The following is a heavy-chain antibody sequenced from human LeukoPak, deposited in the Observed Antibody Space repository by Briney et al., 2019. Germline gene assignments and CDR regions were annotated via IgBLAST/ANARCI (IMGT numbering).Heavy chain of an antibody. CDR3: VKSLGFSYGPFDY. J-gene: IGHJ4*02. CDR1: GFTFRNYV. CDR2: TSSDLNVK. Sequence: GGSLRLSCAASGFTFRNYVIHWVRQAPGKGLEWVAVTSSDLNVKLYADSVKGRFTISRDNAKNSLYLQMNSLRTEDTALYYCVKSLGFSYGPFDYWGQGDLVTVSS. D-gene: IGHD5-18*01. V-gene: IGHV3-30-3*01.